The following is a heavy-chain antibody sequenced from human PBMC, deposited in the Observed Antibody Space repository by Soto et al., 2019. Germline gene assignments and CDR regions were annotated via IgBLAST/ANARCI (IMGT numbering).Heavy chain of an antibody. V-gene: IGHV3-33*01. Sequence: QVQLVESGGGVVQPGKSLRLSCAASGFTFSNYGMHWVRQAPGKWLEWVAVIWYDGSKKYYADSVKGRFTISRDISKNTLSLQMDSLRPDDTAVYYCARETGSNYCEYWGQGTLVTVSS. CDR3: ARETGSNYCEY. D-gene: IGHD3-9*01. J-gene: IGHJ4*02. CDR2: IWYDGSKK. CDR1: GFTFSNYG.